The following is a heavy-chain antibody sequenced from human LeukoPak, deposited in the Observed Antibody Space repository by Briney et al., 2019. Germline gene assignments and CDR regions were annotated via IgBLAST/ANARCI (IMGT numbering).Heavy chain of an antibody. CDR1: GFIFSSYV. CDR2: IKHDGSQR. CDR3: ARQVPQTYSFDY. Sequence: GGSLRLSCAASGFIFSSYVMGWVRQAPGKGLEWVANIKHDGSQRYYVDSVKGRFTISRDDAKNSLYLQMNSLRVEDTAVFYCARQVPQTYSFDYWGQGTPVTVSS. V-gene: IGHV3-7*01. J-gene: IGHJ4*02.